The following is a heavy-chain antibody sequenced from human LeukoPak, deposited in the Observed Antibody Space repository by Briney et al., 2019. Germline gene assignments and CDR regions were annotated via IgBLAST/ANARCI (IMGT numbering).Heavy chain of an antibody. J-gene: IGHJ5*02. CDR1: GGSISSSSYY. D-gene: IGHD6-19*01. CDR3: ARAILSGWYPNWFDP. CDR2: IYYSGST. Sequence: SETLSLTCTVSGGSISSSSYYWGWIRQPPGKGLEWIGSIYYSGSTYYNPSLKSRVTISVDTSKNQFSLKLSSVTAADTAVYYSARAILSGWYPNWFDPWGQGTLVTVSS. V-gene: IGHV4-39*07.